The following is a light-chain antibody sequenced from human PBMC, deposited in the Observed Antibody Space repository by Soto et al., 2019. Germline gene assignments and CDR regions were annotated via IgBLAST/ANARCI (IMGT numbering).Light chain of an antibody. CDR3: QQSYSTPYT. Sequence: EIVMTQSPATLSVSPGERATLSCRASQSVSSNLAWYQQKPGQAPRLLIYGASGRATGIPARFSGSGSGTEFTLTISSLQSEDFATYYCQQSYSTPYTFGQGTKLEIK. CDR2: GAS. J-gene: IGKJ2*01. CDR1: QSVSSN. V-gene: IGKV3-15*01.